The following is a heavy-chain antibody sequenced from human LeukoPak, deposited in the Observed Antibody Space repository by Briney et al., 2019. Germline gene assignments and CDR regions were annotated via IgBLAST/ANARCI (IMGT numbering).Heavy chain of an antibody. CDR3: TRQVVVADNWFDP. Sequence: GGSLKLSCAASGFTFSGSAMHWVRQASGKGLEWVGRIRSKANSYATAYAASVKGRFTISRDDSKNTAYLQMNSLKTEDTAVYYCTRQVVVADNWFDPWGQGTLVTVSS. CDR2: IRSKANSYAT. J-gene: IGHJ5*02. D-gene: IGHD2-15*01. CDR1: GFTFSGSA. V-gene: IGHV3-73*01.